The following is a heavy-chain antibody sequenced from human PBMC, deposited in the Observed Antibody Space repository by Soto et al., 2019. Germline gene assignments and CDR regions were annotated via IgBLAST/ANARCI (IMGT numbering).Heavy chain of an antibody. V-gene: IGHV3-23*01. CDR2: ISGSGGST. D-gene: IGHD3-10*01. CDR1: GFTFSSYA. J-gene: IGHJ4*02. Sequence: PGGSLRLSCAASGFTFSSYAMSWVRQAPGKGLEWVSAISGSGGSTYYADSVKGRFTISRDNSKNTLYLQMNSLRAEDTAVYYCAKSRGSYYGSGDFDYWGQGTLVTVSS. CDR3: AKSRGSYYGSGDFDY.